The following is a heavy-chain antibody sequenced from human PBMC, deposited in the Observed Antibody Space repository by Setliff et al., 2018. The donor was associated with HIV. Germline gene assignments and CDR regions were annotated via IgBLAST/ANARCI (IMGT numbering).Heavy chain of an antibody. CDR1: GGSISSSNW. V-gene: IGHV4-4*02. Sequence: PSETLSLTCAVSGGSISSSNWWSWVRQSPGKGLEWIGEIYHSGSTNYNPSLKSQATISVDKSKNQFSLNLRSVTAADTAVYYCAREAQYSSSWSGRRVTWFDAWGQGTPVTVSS. D-gene: IGHD6-13*01. CDR3: AREAQYSSSWSGRRVTWFDA. J-gene: IGHJ5*02. CDR2: IYHSGST.